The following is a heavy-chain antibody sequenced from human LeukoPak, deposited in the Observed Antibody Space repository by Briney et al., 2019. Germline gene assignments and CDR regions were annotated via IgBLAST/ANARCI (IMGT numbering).Heavy chain of an antibody. CDR3: ARDKKGFLGYSYGYDY. CDR2: IIPIFGTA. V-gene: IGHV1-69*05. J-gene: IGHJ4*02. D-gene: IGHD5-18*01. CDR1: GGTFSSYA. Sequence: SVKVSCKASGGTFSSYAISWVRQAPGQGLEWMGRIIPIFGTANYVQKFQGRVTITTDESTSTAYMELSSLRSEDTAAYYCARDKKGFLGYSYGYDYWGQGTLVTVSS.